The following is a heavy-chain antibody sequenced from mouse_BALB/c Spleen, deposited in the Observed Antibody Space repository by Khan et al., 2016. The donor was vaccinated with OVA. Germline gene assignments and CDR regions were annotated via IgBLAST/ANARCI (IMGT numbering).Heavy chain of an antibody. D-gene: IGHD1-1*01. J-gene: IGHJ1*01. CDR1: GISITSGNYR. Sequence: EVQLQESGPGLVKPSQTVSLTCTVTGISITSGNYRWSWIRQFPGNKLEWIGNIYYSGTVTYNPSLTSRTPITRDTSKNQFFLEMNSLTAEDTATYYGARDYGSLYWFFDVWGAGTTVTVSS. V-gene: IGHV3-5*02. CDR3: ARDYGSLYWFFDV. CDR2: IYYSGTV.